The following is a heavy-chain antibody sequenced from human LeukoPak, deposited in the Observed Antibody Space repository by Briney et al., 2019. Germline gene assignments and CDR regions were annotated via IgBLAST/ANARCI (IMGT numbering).Heavy chain of an antibody. CDR1: GYSFTNYW. CDR3: ARRNRDKAFSHYL. V-gene: IGHV5-51*01. CDR2: IYPYDSDT. Sequence: NRGESLQISCKGSGYSFTNYWIGWVRQMPGRGLEWMGVIYPYDSDTRYSPSFQGQVTISADKSISTAYLQWSSLKASDTAIYYCARRNRDKAFSHYLWGRGTMVTVSS. J-gene: IGHJ2*01. D-gene: IGHD1/OR15-1a*01.